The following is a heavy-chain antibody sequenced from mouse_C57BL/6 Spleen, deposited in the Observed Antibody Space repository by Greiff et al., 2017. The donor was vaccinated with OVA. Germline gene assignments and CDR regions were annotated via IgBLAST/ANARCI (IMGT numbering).Heavy chain of an antibody. Sequence: DVMLVESGGGLVKPGGSLKLSCAASGFTFSDYGMHWVRQAPEKGLEWVAYLSSGSSTIYYADTVKGRFTISRDNAKNTLFLQMTSLRSEDTAMYYCAKLRRAMDYWGQGTSVTVSS. J-gene: IGHJ4*01. V-gene: IGHV5-17*01. CDR1: GFTFSDYG. D-gene: IGHD1-1*01. CDR2: LSSGSSTI. CDR3: AKLRRAMDY.